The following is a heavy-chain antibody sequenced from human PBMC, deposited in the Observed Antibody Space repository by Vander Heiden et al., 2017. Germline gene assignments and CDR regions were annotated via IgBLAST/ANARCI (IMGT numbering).Heavy chain of an antibody. CDR3: ARLSGYYGSGSYNGGMDV. J-gene: IGHJ6*02. CDR1: GGSFSGYY. V-gene: IGHV4-34*01. D-gene: IGHD3-10*01. CDR2: INHSGSN. Sequence: QVQLQQWGAGLLKPSETLSLTCAVYGGSFSGYYWSWIRQPPGKGLEWMGEINHSGSNNYNPSLKSRVTISVDTSKNQFSLKLSSVTAADTAVYYCARLSGYYGSGSYNGGMDVWGQGTTVTVSS.